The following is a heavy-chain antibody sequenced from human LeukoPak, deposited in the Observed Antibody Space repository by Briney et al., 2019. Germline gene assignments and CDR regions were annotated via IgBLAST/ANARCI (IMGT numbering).Heavy chain of an antibody. Sequence: LGGSLRLSCAASGFTFSSYAMHWVRQAPGKGLEWVAVISYDGSNKYYADSVKGRFTISRDNSKNTLFLQMNSLRGEDTAVYYCARDRTRDGYNQGRVFDYWGQGTLVTVSS. CDR1: GFTFSSYA. D-gene: IGHD5-24*01. CDR2: ISYDGSNK. CDR3: ARDRTRDGYNQGRVFDY. J-gene: IGHJ4*02. V-gene: IGHV3-30-3*01.